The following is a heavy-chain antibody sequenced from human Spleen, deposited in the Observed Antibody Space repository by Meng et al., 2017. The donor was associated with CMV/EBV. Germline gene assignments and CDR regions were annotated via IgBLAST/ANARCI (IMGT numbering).Heavy chain of an antibody. Sequence: LPCPPLLLAVSTSSMTWVRQAPQKGLEWVSVIHSGGTTYYADSVKGRFTISRDNSKNTLYLQMNSLRAEDTAVYFCARDHPTIAGPYWGQGTLVTVSS. CDR3: ARDHPTIAGPY. CDR1: LLAVSTSS. J-gene: IGHJ4*02. CDR2: IHSGGTT. V-gene: IGHV3-66*02. D-gene: IGHD6-13*01.